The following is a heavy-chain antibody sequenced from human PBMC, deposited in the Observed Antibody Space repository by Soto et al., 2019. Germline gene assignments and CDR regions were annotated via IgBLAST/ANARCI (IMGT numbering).Heavy chain of an antibody. CDR2: ISYDGSNK. CDR3: AREGCSGGSCYEDWFDP. D-gene: IGHD2-15*01. CDR1: GFTFSSYA. Sequence: QVPLVESGGGVVQPGRSLRLSCAASGFTFSSYAMHWVRQAPGKGLEWVAVISYDGSNKYYADSVKGRFTISRDNSKNTLYLQMNSLRAEDTAVYYCAREGCSGGSCYEDWFDPWGQGTLVTVSS. V-gene: IGHV3-30-3*01. J-gene: IGHJ5*02.